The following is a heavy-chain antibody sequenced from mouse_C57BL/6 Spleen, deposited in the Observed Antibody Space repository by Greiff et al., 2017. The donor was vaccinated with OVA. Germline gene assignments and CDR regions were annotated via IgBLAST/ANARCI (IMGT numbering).Heavy chain of an antibody. CDR3: AREGGDYGNSWFAY. J-gene: IGHJ3*01. V-gene: IGHV3-6*01. CDR1: GYSITSGYY. Sequence: EVQVVESGPGLVKPSQSLSLTCSVTGYSITSGYYWNWIRQFPGNKLEWMGYISYDGSNNYNPSLKNRISITRDTSKNQFFLKLNSVTTEDTATYYCAREGGDYGNSWFAYWGQGTLVTVSA. D-gene: IGHD2-1*01. CDR2: ISYDGSN.